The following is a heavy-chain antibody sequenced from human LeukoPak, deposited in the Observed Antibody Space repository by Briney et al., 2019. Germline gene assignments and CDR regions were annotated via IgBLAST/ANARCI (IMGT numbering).Heavy chain of an antibody. CDR3: ARGQQLVRRWFDP. V-gene: IGHV1-2*02. CDR2: INPNSGGT. D-gene: IGHD6-13*01. CDR1: GYTFTGYY. Sequence: ASVKVSCKASGYTFTGYYVHWVRQAPGQGLEWMGWINPNSGGTNYAQKFQGRVTMTRDTSISTAYMELSRLRSDDTAVYYCARGQQLVRRWFDPWGQGTLVTVSS. J-gene: IGHJ5*02.